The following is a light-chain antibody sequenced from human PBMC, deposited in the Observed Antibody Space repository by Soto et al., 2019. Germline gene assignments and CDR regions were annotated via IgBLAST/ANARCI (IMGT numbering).Light chain of an antibody. J-gene: IGLJ2*01. CDR1: SSDIGGYNY. V-gene: IGLV2-14*01. CDR2: EVS. Sequence: QSALTQPASVSGSPGQSITISCTGTSSDIGGYNYVSWYQQHPGKVPKLMIYEVSHRPSGVSTRFSGSKSGNTASLTISGLQAEDEADYYCSSYTRTSTLVFGGGTKVTVL. CDR3: SSYTRTSTLV.